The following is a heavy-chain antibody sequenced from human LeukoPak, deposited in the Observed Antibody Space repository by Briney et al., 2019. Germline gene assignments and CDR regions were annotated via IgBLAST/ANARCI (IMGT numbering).Heavy chain of an antibody. J-gene: IGHJ4*02. CDR3: ARDRLSGNPHFDY. CDR1: GGSISSSSYY. CDR2: IYYSGST. D-gene: IGHD3-16*02. V-gene: IGHV4-39*07. Sequence: PSETLSLTCTVSGGSISSSSYYWGWIRQPPGKGLEWIGSIYYSGSTYYNPSLKSRVTISVDTSKNQFSLKLSSVTAADTAVYYCARDRLSGNPHFDYWGQGTLVTVSS.